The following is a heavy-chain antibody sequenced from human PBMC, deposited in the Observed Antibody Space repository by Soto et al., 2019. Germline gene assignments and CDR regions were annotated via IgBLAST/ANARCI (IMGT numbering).Heavy chain of an antibody. V-gene: IGHV1-46*03. J-gene: IGHJ6*03. Sequence: GASVKVSCKADGYVFTSYYMHWVRQAPGQGLEWMGIINPSGGSTSYAQKFQGRVTMTRDTSTSTVYMELSSLRSEDTAVYYCARGEIVVVPAAMPHSYYMDVWGKGTTVTVSS. D-gene: IGHD2-2*01. CDR2: INPSGGST. CDR3: ARGEIVVVPAAMPHSYYMDV. CDR1: GYVFTSYY.